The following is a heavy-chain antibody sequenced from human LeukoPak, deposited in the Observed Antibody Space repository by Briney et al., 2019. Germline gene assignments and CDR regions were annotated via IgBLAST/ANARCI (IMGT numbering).Heavy chain of an antibody. D-gene: IGHD2-2*03. J-gene: IGHJ4*02. V-gene: IGHV3-30-3*01. CDR1: GFTFSSYA. Sequence: GGSLRLSCAASGFTFSSYAMHWVRQAPGKGLEWVAVISYDGSNKYYADSVKGRFTISRDNSKNTLYLQMNSLRAEDTAVYYCARASKGYGYCSSTSCSIAYWGQGTLVTVSS. CDR2: ISYDGSNK. CDR3: ARASKGYGYCSSTSCSIAY.